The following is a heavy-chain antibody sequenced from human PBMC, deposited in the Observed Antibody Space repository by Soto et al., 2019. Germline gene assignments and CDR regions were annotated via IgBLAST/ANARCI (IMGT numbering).Heavy chain of an antibody. CDR3: ARDPLIVAVSSDYGIDV. J-gene: IGHJ6*02. V-gene: IGHV1-18*01. CDR2: INVYNGNT. Sequence: GASVKVSCKASGYTFTNYGINWVRQAPGQGLEWMGWINVYNGNTNYAQSLQGRVTMTTDTSTNTAYMELRSLRSDDTAVYYCARDPLIVAVSSDYGIDVRGQGTTVPVSS. D-gene: IGHD2-21*01. CDR1: GYTFTNYG.